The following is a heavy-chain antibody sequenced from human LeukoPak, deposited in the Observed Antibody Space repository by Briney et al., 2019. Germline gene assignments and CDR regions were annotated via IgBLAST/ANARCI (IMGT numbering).Heavy chain of an antibody. Sequence: VASVKVSCKASGYTFVSYGITWVRQAPGQGLEWMGWISAYNGNTNYAQKLQGRVTMTTDTSTSTAYMELRSLRSDDTAVYYCARVAESYYYYYYMDVWAKGPRSPSP. CDR3: ARVAESYYYYYYMDV. V-gene: IGHV1-18*04. CDR1: GYTFVSYG. J-gene: IGHJ6*03. D-gene: IGHD3-16*01. CDR2: ISAYNGNT.